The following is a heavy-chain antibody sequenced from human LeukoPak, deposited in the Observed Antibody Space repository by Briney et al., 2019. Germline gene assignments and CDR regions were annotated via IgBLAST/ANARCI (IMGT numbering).Heavy chain of an antibody. Sequence: GGSLRLSCAASGFTFSSYGMHWVRQAPGKGLEWVAVISYDGSNKYYADSVEGRFTISRDNSKNTLYLQMNSLRAEDTAVYYCAKSRSITMVRGVIDSSYYYGMDVWGKGTTVTVSS. J-gene: IGHJ6*04. CDR1: GFTFSSYG. CDR3: AKSRSITMVRGVIDSSYYYGMDV. CDR2: ISYDGSNK. V-gene: IGHV3-30*18. D-gene: IGHD3-10*01.